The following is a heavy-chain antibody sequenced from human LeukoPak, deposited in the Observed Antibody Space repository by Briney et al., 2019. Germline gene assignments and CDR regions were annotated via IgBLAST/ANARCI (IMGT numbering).Heavy chain of an antibody. CDR2: IYTSGST. CDR3: ARSLAYCGGDCYPYDY. V-gene: IGHV4-61*02. CDR1: GGSINSGSYY. D-gene: IGHD2-21*01. Sequence: ASETLSLTCTVSGGSINSGSYYWSWIRQPAGKGLEWIGRIYTSGSTNYNPSLKSRVTISVDTSKNQFSLKLSSVTAADTAVYYCARSLAYCGGDCYPYDYWGQGTLVTVSS. J-gene: IGHJ4*02.